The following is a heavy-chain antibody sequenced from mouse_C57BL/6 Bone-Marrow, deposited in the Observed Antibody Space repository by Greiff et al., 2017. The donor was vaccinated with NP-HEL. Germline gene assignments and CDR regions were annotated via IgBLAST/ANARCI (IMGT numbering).Heavy chain of an antibody. D-gene: IGHD1-1*01. CDR2: INPYNGDT. CDR3: ARSNYWAY. CDR1: GYSFTGYF. V-gene: IGHV1-20*01. J-gene: IGHJ3*01. Sequence: VQLKQSGPELVKPGDSVKISCKASGYSFTGYFMNWVMQSHGKSLEWIGRINPYNGDTFYNQKFKGKATLTVDKSSSTAHMELRSLTSEDSAVYYCARSNYWAYWGQGTLVTVSA.